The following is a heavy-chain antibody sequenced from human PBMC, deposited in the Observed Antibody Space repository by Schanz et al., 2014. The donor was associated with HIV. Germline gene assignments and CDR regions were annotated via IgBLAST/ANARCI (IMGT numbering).Heavy chain of an antibody. CDR2: INHSGST. J-gene: IGHJ6*02. CDR1: GGSFNDNY. CDR3: ASLCSGSNCFYSSYYGMDV. V-gene: IGHV4-34*01. Sequence: QVQLKQWGTGLLKPSETLSLTCAVYGGSFNDNYWSWIRQPPGKGLEWIGEINHSGSTKYNPSLESRVAMSVDTFKRQFSLGLSSVTAADTAVYYCASLCSGSNCFYSSYYGMDVWGQGTTVAVSS. D-gene: IGHD2-15*01.